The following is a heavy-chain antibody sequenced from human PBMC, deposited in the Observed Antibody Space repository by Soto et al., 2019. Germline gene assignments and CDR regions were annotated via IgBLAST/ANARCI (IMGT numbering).Heavy chain of an antibody. CDR3: AKERVGYDYFRYGMDV. J-gene: IGHJ6*02. D-gene: IGHD5-12*01. CDR2: ISYDGSNK. V-gene: IGHV3-30*18. CDR1: GFTFSSYG. Sequence: GGSLRLSCAASGFTFSSYGMHWVRQAPGKGLEWVAVISYDGSNKYYADSVKGRFTISRDNSKNTLYLQMNSLRAEDTAVYYCAKERVGYDYFRYGMDVWGQGTTVTVSS.